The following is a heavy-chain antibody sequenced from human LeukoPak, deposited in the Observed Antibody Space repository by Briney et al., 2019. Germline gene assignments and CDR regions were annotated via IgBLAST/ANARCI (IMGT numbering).Heavy chain of an antibody. Sequence: GGSLRLSCAASGFTFSSYGMHWVRQAPGKGLEWVAVIWYDGSNKYYADSVKGRFTISRDNSKNTLYLQMNSLRAEDTAVYYCAKRYYYDSSGYSPLDYWGQGTLVTVSS. CDR1: GFTFSSYG. J-gene: IGHJ4*02. V-gene: IGHV3-33*06. CDR3: AKRYYYDSSGYSPLDY. D-gene: IGHD3-22*01. CDR2: IWYDGSNK.